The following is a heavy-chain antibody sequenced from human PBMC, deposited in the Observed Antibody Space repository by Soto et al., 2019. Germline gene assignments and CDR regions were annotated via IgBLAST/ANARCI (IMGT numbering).Heavy chain of an antibody. V-gene: IGHV4-31*03. CDR2: IYYSGST. Sequence: QVQLQESGPGLVKPSQTLSLTCTVSGGSISSGGYYWSWIRQHPGKGLEWIGYIYYSGSTYYNPSLKSRVTISVDTSKNQFTLKLSSVTAADTAVYYCARVTVVRGVLGFDYWGQGTLVTVSS. D-gene: IGHD3-10*01. CDR1: GGSISSGGYY. J-gene: IGHJ4*02. CDR3: ARVTVVRGVLGFDY.